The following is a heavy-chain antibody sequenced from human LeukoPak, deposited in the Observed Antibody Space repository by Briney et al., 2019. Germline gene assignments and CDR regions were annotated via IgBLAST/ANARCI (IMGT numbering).Heavy chain of an antibody. Sequence: GGSLRLSCAASGFTFNTYWMLWVRQAPGKGLVWVSRSNSDGITTTYADSVRGRFAISRDNDKNTLYLQMNSLRVEDTAVYYCAGGRPHGNDYWGQGTLVTVSS. CDR1: GFTFNTYW. CDR2: SNSDGITT. D-gene: IGHD4-23*01. CDR3: AGGRPHGNDY. V-gene: IGHV3-74*01. J-gene: IGHJ4*02.